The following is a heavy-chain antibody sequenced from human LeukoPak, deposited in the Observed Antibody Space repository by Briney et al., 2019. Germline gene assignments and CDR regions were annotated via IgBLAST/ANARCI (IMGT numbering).Heavy chain of an antibody. CDR1: GFTFSSYA. CDR2: ISGSGGST. D-gene: IGHD3-3*01. J-gene: IGHJ4*02. Sequence: GGSLRLSCAASGFTFSSYAMSWVRQAPGKGLEWVSAISGSGGSTYYADSVKGRFTISRDNSKNTLYLQMNSLRAEDTAVYYCAKEVTIFGVVITLLDYWGQGTLVTVSS. V-gene: IGHV3-23*01. CDR3: AKEVTIFGVVITLLDY.